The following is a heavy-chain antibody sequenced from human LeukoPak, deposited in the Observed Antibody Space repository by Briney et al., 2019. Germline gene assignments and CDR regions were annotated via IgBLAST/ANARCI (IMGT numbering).Heavy chain of an antibody. CDR2: IYYSGST. CDR1: GGSISSNSYY. V-gene: IGHV4-39*01. Sequence: SETLSLTCTVSGGSISSNSYYWGWIRQSPGKGLEWLGSIYYSGSTYYNPSLKTRVTISVDPSKSQFSLKLSSVTAADTAVYYCARRVRGIITPFDYWGQGTLLTVSS. D-gene: IGHD3-10*01. CDR3: ARRVRGIITPFDY. J-gene: IGHJ4*02.